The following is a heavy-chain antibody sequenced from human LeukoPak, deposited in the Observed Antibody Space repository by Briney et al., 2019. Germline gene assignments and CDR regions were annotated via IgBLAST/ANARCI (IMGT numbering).Heavy chain of an antibody. Sequence: GGSLRLSCAASGFTFSSYGMHWVRQAPGKGLEWVAVIWYDGSNKYYADSVKGRFTISRDNSKNTLYLQMSSLRAEDTALYYCAKDLGGDYVPFDNWGQGTLVTVSS. CDR3: AKDLGGDYVPFDN. CDR1: GFTFSSYG. CDR2: IWYDGSNK. V-gene: IGHV3-33*06. D-gene: IGHD4-17*01. J-gene: IGHJ4*02.